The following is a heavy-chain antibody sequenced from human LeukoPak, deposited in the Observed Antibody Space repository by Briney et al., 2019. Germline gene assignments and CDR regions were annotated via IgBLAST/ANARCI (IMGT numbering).Heavy chain of an antibody. Sequence: SETLSLTCTVSGGSLTSYYWSWIRQPPGKGLEWIGSIYYSGSTNYNPSLTSRVTISVHTSKNQFSLKLSSVTAADTAVYYCARLTGYSSESWFDPWGQGTLVTVSS. CDR3: ARLTGYSSESWFDP. CDR1: GGSLTSYY. J-gene: IGHJ5*02. CDR2: IYYSGST. D-gene: IGHD3-9*01. V-gene: IGHV4-59*01.